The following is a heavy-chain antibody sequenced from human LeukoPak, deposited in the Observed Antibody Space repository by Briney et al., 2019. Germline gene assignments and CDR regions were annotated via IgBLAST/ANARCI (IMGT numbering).Heavy chain of an antibody. J-gene: IGHJ4*02. V-gene: IGHV4-59*01. CDR2: IYYSGST. CDR1: GGSISSYY. Sequence: SETLSLTCTVSGGSISSYYWSWIRQPPGKGLEWIGYIYYSGSTNYNPSLKSRVTISVDTSKNQFSLKLSSVTAADTAVYYCARDGYSYGGGWYFDYWGQGTLVTVSS. CDR3: ARDGYSYGGGWYFDY. D-gene: IGHD5-18*01.